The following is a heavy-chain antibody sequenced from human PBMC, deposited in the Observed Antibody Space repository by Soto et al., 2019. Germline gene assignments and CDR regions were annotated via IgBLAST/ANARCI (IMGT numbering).Heavy chain of an antibody. CDR3: ARGITMVRGVIPGYYYYYGMDV. J-gene: IGHJ6*02. D-gene: IGHD3-10*01. Sequence: SVKVSCKASGGTFSSYAISWVRQAPGQGLEWMGGIIPIFGTANYAQKFQGRVTITADESTSTAYMELSSLRSEDTAVYYCARGITMVRGVIPGYYYYYGMDVWGQGTTVTVSS. CDR1: GGTFSSYA. CDR2: IIPIFGTA. V-gene: IGHV1-69*13.